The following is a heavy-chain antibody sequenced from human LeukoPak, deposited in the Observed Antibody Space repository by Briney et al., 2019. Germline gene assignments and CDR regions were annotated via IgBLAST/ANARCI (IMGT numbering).Heavy chain of an antibody. CDR1: GYSFTSYG. Sequence: ASVKVSCKTSGYSFTSYGISWVRQAPGQGLEWLGWISGYKGRTDYSQKLQGRVTMTTDTYTSTAYMELRSLTSDDTAMYYCARDIGVSQFDYWGQGTLVTVSS. D-gene: IGHD3-10*01. CDR3: ARDIGVSQFDY. J-gene: IGHJ4*02. V-gene: IGHV1-18*01. CDR2: ISGYKGRT.